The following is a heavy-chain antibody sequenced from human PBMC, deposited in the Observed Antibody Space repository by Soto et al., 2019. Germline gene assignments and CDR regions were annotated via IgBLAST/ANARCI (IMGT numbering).Heavy chain of an antibody. V-gene: IGHV3-74*01. CDR3: AKFDDDYYYMDV. J-gene: IGHJ6*03. CDR2: IKNDGSST. D-gene: IGHD3-9*01. Sequence: PGGSLRLSCAASGFTFNRYWMHWVRQAPGKGLVWVSRIKNDGSSTSYADSVKGRFSISRDNDKKTVYLQMNSLRVEDMAVYYCAKFDDDYYYMDVWGKGTTVTVSS. CDR1: GFTFNRYW.